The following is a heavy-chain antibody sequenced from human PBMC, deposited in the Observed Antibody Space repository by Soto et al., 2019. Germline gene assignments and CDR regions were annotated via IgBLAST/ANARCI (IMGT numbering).Heavy chain of an antibody. CDR1: GYTFTSYD. CDR3: ARDSSSLDAFDI. J-gene: IGHJ3*02. Sequence: ASVKVSCKASGYTFTSYDINWVRQATGQGLEWMGWMSPNSGNTGYAQKFQGRVTMTRNTSISTAYMELSSLRSEDTAVYYCARDSSSLDAFDIWGQGTMVTVSS. CDR2: MSPNSGNT. D-gene: IGHD6-13*01. V-gene: IGHV1-8*01.